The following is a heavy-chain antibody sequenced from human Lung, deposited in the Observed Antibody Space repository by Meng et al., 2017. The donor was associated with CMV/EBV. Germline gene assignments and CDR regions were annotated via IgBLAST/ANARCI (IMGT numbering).Heavy chain of an antibody. CDR3: ARRHRWPEEGVGWFDP. J-gene: IGHJ5*02. CDR1: GVSLTTNGVG. CDR2: IYWDDDK. D-gene: IGHD5-24*01. Sequence: ALTDSVPTLVTPTETLTLTCTFPGVSLTTNGVGVGWIRQPPAKALEWLALIYWDDDKRYNPSLDHRLTITKDTSKNQVVLTMTNVDPEDTATYYCARRHRWPEEGVGWFDPWGQGTLVTVSS. V-gene: IGHV2-5*02.